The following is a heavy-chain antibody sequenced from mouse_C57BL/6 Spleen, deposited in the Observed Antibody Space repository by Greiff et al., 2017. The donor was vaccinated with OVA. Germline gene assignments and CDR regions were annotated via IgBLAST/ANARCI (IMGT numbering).Heavy chain of an antibody. V-gene: IGHV5-17*01. Sequence: EVKLVESGGGLVKPGGSLKLSCAASGFTFSDYGMHWVRQAPEKGLEWVAYISSGSSTIYYADTVKGRFTISRDNAKNTLFLQMTSLRSEDTAMYYCARLYYDYGGYFDYWGQGTTLTVSS. CDR3: ARLYYDYGGYFDY. CDR1: GFTFSDYG. CDR2: ISSGSSTI. D-gene: IGHD2-4*01. J-gene: IGHJ2*01.